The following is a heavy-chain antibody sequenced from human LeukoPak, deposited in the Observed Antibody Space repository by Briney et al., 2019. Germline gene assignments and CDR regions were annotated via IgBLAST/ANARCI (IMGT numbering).Heavy chain of an antibody. CDR1: GYTFTSYG. CDR2: ISAYNGNT. J-gene: IGHJ6*03. CDR3: ARDSGSYYYYYYMDV. Sequence: ASVKVSCKASGYTFTSYGISWVRQAPGQGLEWMGWISAYNGNTNYAQKLQGRVTMTTDTSTSTAYMELRSLRSDDTAVYYCARDSGSYYYYYYMDVWGQGTTVTVSS. D-gene: IGHD1-26*01. V-gene: IGHV1-18*01.